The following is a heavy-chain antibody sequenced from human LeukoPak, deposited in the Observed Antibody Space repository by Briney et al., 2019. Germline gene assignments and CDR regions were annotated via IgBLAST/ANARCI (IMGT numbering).Heavy chain of an antibody. CDR2: IKQDGSEK. Sequence: PGGSLRLSCAASGFTFSSYWMSWVRQAPGKGLEWVANIKQDGSEKYYVDSVKGRFTISRDNAKNSLYLQMNSLRAEDTAVYYCARWNYYGTGSLNYFDYWGQGTLVTVSS. J-gene: IGHJ4*02. CDR1: GFTFSSYW. CDR3: ARWNYYGTGSLNYFDY. D-gene: IGHD3-10*01. V-gene: IGHV3-7*01.